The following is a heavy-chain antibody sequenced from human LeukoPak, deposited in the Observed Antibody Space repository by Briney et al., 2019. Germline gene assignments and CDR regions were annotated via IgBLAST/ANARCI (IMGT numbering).Heavy chain of an antibody. V-gene: IGHV3-73*01. D-gene: IGHD6-13*01. CDR1: GFTLSGSA. CDR3: TRHLEEIITAAGLGWYYFDY. Sequence: PGGSLRLSCASSGFTLSGSAMHWVRQASGKGLDWVGRIRSRASSYATAYAASVKGRFTISRDDSKNTAYLQMNSLKTEDTAVYYCTRHLEEIITAAGLGWYYFDYWGQGTLVTVSS. J-gene: IGHJ4*02. CDR2: IRSRASSYAT.